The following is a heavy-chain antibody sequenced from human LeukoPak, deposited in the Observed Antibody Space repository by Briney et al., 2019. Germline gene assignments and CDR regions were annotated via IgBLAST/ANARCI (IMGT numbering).Heavy chain of an antibody. CDR3: ARLGSYHDF. J-gene: IGHJ4*02. D-gene: IGHD1-26*01. V-gene: IGHV4-4*09. Sequence: SETLSLTCTVSGASIGNYYWSWIRQTPEKGPEWMGHIHSSGGSSYYPSLKSRLTLTIDTSRNQLSLKLPSVTAADTAVYFCARLGSYHDFWGQGALVTVSS. CDR1: GASIGNYY. CDR2: IHSSGGS.